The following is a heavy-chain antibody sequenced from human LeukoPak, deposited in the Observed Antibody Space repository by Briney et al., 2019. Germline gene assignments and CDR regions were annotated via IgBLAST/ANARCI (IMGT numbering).Heavy chain of an antibody. J-gene: IGHJ6*04. CDR3: ARDTFRADV. Sequence: PGGSLRLSCAASGFTFVDDAMHWVRQAPGKGLEWVSLISGDGGSTYYADSVKGRFTISRDNSKNTLYLQMNSLRAEDTALYYCARDTFRADVWGKGTTVTVSS. D-gene: IGHD2-21*01. V-gene: IGHV3-43*02. CDR2: ISGDGGST. CDR1: GFTFVDDA.